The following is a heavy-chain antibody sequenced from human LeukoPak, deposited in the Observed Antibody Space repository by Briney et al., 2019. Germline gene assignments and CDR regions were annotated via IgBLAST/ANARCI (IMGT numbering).Heavy chain of an antibody. Sequence: GGSLRLSCAASGFTFTNYWMTWVRQAPGKGLEWVANIKQDGSVKYYVDSVKGRFTISRDNAKNSLYLQMNSLRAEDTAVYNCARIGYSSSSLDFWGWGTLVTVSS. V-gene: IGHV3-7*03. D-gene: IGHD6-6*01. CDR2: IKQDGSVK. J-gene: IGHJ4*02. CDR1: GFTFTNYW. CDR3: ARIGYSSSSLDF.